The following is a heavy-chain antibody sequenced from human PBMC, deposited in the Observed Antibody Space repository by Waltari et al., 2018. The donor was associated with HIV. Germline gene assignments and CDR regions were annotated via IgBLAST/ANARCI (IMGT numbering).Heavy chain of an antibody. CDR1: GYTFTSYY. Sequence: QVQLVQSGAEVKKPGASVKVSCKASGYTFTSYYMHWVRQAPGQGLEWMGIINPSGGYTSYAQKCQSRVTMTRDTSTSTVYMELSSLRSDDAAVYYCARVAYSSSWTPPFDYWGQGTLVTVSS. V-gene: IGHV1-46*01. CDR3: ARVAYSSSWTPPFDY. J-gene: IGHJ4*02. CDR2: INPSGGYT. D-gene: IGHD6-13*01.